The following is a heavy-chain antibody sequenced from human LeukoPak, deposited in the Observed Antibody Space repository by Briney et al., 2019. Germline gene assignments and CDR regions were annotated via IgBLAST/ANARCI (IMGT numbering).Heavy chain of an antibody. J-gene: IGHJ4*02. Sequence: PSETLSLTCTVSGGSISSYYWSWIRQPAGKGLEWIGRIYTSGSTNYNPSLKSRVTMSVDTSKNQFSLKLSSVTAADTAVYYCARVVTAGGWCYFDYWGQGTLVTVSS. CDR3: ARVVTAGGWCYFDY. D-gene: IGHD6-19*01. CDR1: GGSISSYY. V-gene: IGHV4-4*07. CDR2: IYTSGST.